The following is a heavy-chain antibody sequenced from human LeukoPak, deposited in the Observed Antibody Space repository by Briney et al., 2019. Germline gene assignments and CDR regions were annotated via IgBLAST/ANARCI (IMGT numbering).Heavy chain of an antibody. D-gene: IGHD3-16*01. CDR3: ARGVTSIYRGSYGY. V-gene: IGHV4-38-2*01. CDR1: GYSISSSYY. J-gene: IGHJ4*02. CDR2: IYHSGST. Sequence: PSETLSLTCAVSGYSISSSYYWGWIRQPPEKGLEWIGSIYHSGSTYYNPSFKSRVTISVDTSRNQFSLKLRSVTAADTAVYYCARGVTSIYRGSYGYWGQGTLVTVSS.